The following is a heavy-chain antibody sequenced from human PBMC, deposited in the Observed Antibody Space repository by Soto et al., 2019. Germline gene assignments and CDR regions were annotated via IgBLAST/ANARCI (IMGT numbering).Heavy chain of an antibody. CDR2: IYYSGST. D-gene: IGHD6-19*01. Sequence: SQTLSLTCTVSGGSVSGGVYYWNWIRQHPEKGLEWIGYIYYSGSTYYNPSLRSRVTISADTSKNQFSLKLSSVTVADTAVYYCARSSVAAQGYFQHWCQGTQVTVS. CDR3: ARSSVAAQGYFQH. J-gene: IGHJ1*01. CDR1: GGSVSGGVYY. V-gene: IGHV4-31*03.